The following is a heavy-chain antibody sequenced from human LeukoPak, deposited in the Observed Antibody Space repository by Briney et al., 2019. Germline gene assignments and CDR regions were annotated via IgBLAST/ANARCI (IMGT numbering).Heavy chain of an antibody. CDR1: GGSFSGYY. CDR2: INHSGST. V-gene: IGHV4-34*01. Sequence: SETLSLTCAVYGGSFSGYYWSWIRQPPGKGLEWIGEINHSGSTNYNPSLKSRVTISVDTSKNQFSLKLSSVTAADTAVYYCARSIVGYCTNGVCSNTYYFGYWGQGTLVTVSS. J-gene: IGHJ4*02. D-gene: IGHD2-8*01. CDR3: ARSIVGYCTNGVCSNTYYFGY.